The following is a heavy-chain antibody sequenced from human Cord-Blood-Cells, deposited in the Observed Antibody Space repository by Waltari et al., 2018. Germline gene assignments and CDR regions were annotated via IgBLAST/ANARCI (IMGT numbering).Heavy chain of an antibody. CDR2: INYRGST. V-gene: IGHV4-39*01. CDR3: ARHQTGDLTNFDL. CDR1: GGSISSSSYY. J-gene: IGHJ2*01. D-gene: IGHD7-27*01. Sequence: QLQLQEAGSGLVKPSETLSLTCPVSGGSISSSSYYWGWIPQPPGKGLEWIGSINYRGSTYYNPSLKSRVTISVDTSKNQFSLKLSSVTAADTAVYYCARHQTGDLTNFDLWGRGTLVTVSS.